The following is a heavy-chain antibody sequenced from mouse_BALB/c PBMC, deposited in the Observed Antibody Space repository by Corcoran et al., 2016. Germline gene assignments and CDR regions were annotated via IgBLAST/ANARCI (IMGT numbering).Heavy chain of an antibody. Sequence: IQLQQSGPELKKPGETVKISCKAAGYTFTNYGMNWVKQSPGKGLKWMGWINTYTGEPTYADDFKGRFAFSFETSASTAYLQINNLKNEDMATYFCARAPLAYYAMDYWGQGPSVTVSS. CDR1: GYTFTNYG. V-gene: IGHV9-1*02. J-gene: IGHJ4*01. CDR2: INTYTGEP. CDR3: ARAPLAYYAMDY.